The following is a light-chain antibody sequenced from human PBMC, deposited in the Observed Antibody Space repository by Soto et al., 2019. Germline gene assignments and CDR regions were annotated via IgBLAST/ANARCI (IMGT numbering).Light chain of an antibody. CDR3: SSYTTSSTLYV. CDR1: SSDVGAYNY. V-gene: IGLV2-14*03. Sequence: QSALTQPASVSGSPGQSITISCTGTSSDVGAYNYVSWYQQYPGKAPKYIMYDVTNRPSGVSYRFSGSKSGNTASLTISGLQADDEADYYCSSYTTSSTLYVFGTGTKLTVL. J-gene: IGLJ1*01. CDR2: DVT.